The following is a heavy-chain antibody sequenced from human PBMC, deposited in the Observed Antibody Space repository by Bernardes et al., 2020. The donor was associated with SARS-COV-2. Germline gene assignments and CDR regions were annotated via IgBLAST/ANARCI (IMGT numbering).Heavy chain of an antibody. V-gene: IGHV3-53*01. CDR2: IYSGGST. CDR1: GFTVSSNY. J-gene: IGHJ4*02. CDR3: AREGTVTNVGGFDY. D-gene: IGHD4-17*01. Sequence: GGSLRLSCAASGFTVSSNYMSWVRQAPGKGLEWVSVIYSGGSTYYADSVKGRFTISRDNPKNTLYLQMNSLRAEDTAVYYCAREGTVTNVGGFDYWGQGTLVTVSS.